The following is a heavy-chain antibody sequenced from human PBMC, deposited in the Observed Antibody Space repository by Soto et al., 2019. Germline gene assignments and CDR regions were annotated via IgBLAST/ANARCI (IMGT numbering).Heavy chain of an antibody. CDR3: ATDSAGTIFEFDY. CDR2: FDPEDGET. D-gene: IGHD3-3*01. V-gene: IGHV1-24*01. CDR1: GYTLTELS. Sequence: GASVKVSCKVSGYTLTELSMHWVRQAPGKGLEWMGGFDPEDGETIYAQKFQGRVTMTEDTSTDTAYMELSSLRSGDTAVYYCATDSAGTIFEFDYWGQGTLVTVSS. J-gene: IGHJ4*02.